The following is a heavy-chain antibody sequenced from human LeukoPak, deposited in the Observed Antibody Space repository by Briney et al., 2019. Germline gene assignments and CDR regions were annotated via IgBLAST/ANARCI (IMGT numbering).Heavy chain of an antibody. CDR1: GFTFDDYA. Sequence: GGSLRLSCAASGFTFDDYAMHWVRQAPGKGLEWVAIIWYDGSNKYYADSVQGRFTISRDNSRDTLFLQMNSLRPDDTAVYYCASLPVAGSDDAFDIWGQGTMVTVSS. D-gene: IGHD6-19*01. V-gene: IGHV3-33*08. CDR2: IWYDGSNK. J-gene: IGHJ3*02. CDR3: ASLPVAGSDDAFDI.